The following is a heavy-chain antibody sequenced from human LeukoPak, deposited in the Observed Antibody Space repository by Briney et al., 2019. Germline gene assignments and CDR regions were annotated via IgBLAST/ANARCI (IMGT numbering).Heavy chain of an antibody. J-gene: IGHJ3*02. CDR3: AKDRGSSGWGSAFDI. CDR2: ISYDGSNK. CDR1: GFTFSSYG. V-gene: IGHV3-30*18. D-gene: IGHD6-19*01. Sequence: GGSLRLSCAASGFTFSSYGMHWVRQAPGKGLEWVAVISYDGSNKYYADSVKGRFTISRDNSKNTLYLQMNSLRAEDTAVYYCAKDRGSSGWGSAFDIWGQGTMVTVS.